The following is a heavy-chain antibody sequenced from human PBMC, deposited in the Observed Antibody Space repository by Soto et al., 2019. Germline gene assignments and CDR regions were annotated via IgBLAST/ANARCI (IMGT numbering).Heavy chain of an antibody. D-gene: IGHD3-10*01. CDR3: AREGYYSRSGTHTTPRFYAMAV. Sequence: QAQLVQSGVEVKKAGASVKVSCKASGYTFSRYGISWARQAPGQGLEWLGWISDCDGNTQYAQQSQGRGCTTADTSTRTAFSELRGLRSDDTAVYFCAREGYYSRSGTHTTPRFYAMAVWGQGTTVTVSS. CDR2: ISDCDGNT. J-gene: IGHJ6*02. V-gene: IGHV1-18*01. CDR1: GYTFSRYG.